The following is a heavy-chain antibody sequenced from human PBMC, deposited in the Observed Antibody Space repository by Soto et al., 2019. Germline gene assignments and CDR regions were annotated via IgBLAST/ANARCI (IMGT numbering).Heavy chain of an antibody. CDR1: GGSISSSNW. V-gene: IGHV4-4*01. D-gene: IGHD6-19*01. CDR2: ISRSGTT. Sequence: QVQLQESGPGLVKPSGTLSLTCAVTGGSISSSNWWTWVRQPPGEGLEWVGEISRSGTTNYKPSLKSRVSISVDQSRNDFSLNLGSVTAADTAIFCCARDSASSGVFTWGQGTMVTVSS. CDR3: ARDSASSGVFT. J-gene: IGHJ3*01.